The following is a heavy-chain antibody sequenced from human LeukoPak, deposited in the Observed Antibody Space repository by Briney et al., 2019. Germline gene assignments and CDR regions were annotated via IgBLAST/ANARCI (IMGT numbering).Heavy chain of an antibody. D-gene: IGHD1-14*01. CDR3: SRELGGTKTGCCDI. Sequence: GGSLRLSCAASGFRFSYHDMNWVRQAPGKGLECVSSIILDGAHTLYTDYVKGRFTISRDHFHSTMYLRMDGLIPEDSGVHYCSRELGGTKTGCCDIWGQGTVVTVSS. CDR1: GFRFSYHD. V-gene: IGHV3-64*02. CDR2: IILDGAHT. J-gene: IGHJ3*02.